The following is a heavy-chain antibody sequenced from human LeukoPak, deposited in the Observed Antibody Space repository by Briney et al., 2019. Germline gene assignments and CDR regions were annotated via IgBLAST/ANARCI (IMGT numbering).Heavy chain of an antibody. Sequence: SQTLSLTCTVSGGSISSGGYYWSWVRQPPGKGLEWIGYIYYSGSTYYNPSLKSRVTISVDTSKNQFSLKLSSVTAADTAVYYCARTLRGYSYGLFDYWGQGTLVTVSS. CDR3: ARTLRGYSYGLFDY. D-gene: IGHD5-18*01. CDR1: GGSISSGGYY. CDR2: IYYSGST. V-gene: IGHV4-31*03. J-gene: IGHJ4*02.